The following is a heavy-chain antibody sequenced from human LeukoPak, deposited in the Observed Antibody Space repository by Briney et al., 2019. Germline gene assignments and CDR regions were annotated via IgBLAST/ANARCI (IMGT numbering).Heavy chain of an antibody. J-gene: IGHJ5*02. Sequence: PSETLSLACTVSGGSISSYYWSWIRQPPGKGLEWIGYIYYTGSTNYNPSPKSRVTISVDTSKNQFSLKLSSVTAADTAVYYCARDQRSGDYWFDPWGQGTLVTVSS. CDR3: ARDQRSGDYWFDP. V-gene: IGHV4-59*01. CDR1: GGSISSYY. CDR2: IYYTGST. D-gene: IGHD4-17*01.